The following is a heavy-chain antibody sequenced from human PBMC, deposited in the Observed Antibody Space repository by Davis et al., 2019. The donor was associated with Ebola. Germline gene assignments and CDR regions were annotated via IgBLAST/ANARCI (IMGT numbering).Heavy chain of an antibody. CDR1: GDSISSDSYY. V-gene: IGHV4-39*01. Sequence: MPSETLSPTCTVSGDSISSDSYYWGWIRQPPGKGLEWIGRIYYSGSTYYNPSLKSRVTMSVDTSKNQFSLNLRSVTAADTAMYYCARQGTAVAGIHWFDPWGQGTLVTVSS. D-gene: IGHD6-19*01. CDR2: IYYSGST. J-gene: IGHJ5*02. CDR3: ARQGTAVAGIHWFDP.